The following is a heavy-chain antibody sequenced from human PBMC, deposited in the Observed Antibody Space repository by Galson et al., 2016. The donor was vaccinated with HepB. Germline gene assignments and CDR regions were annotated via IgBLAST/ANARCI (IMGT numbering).Heavy chain of an antibody. CDR2: IYTPGGA. V-gene: IGHV4-61*02. J-gene: IGHJ4*02. Sequence: TLSLTCTVSGGYVTSGSYYWSWIRQPAGKGLEWIGRIYTPGGANYNPSVKSRGTISVDTSKNQFSLKLTSVTAEDTAVYYCASGRIAVLGPEYYFDYWGQGTLVTVSS. D-gene: IGHD6-6*01. CDR3: ASGRIAVLGPEYYFDY. CDR1: GGYVTSGSYY.